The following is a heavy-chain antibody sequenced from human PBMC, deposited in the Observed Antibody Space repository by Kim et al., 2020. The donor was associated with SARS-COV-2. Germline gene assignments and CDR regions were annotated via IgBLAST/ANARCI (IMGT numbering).Heavy chain of an antibody. D-gene: IGHD4-17*01. CDR3: ARYRGYGDYRAYYYYYGMDV. J-gene: IGHJ6*02. Sequence: GGSLRLSCAASGFTFSSYAMHWVRQAPGKGPEWVAVISYDGSNKYYADSVKGRFTISRDNSKNTLYLQMNSLRAEDTAVYYCARYRGYGDYRAYYYYYGMDVWGQGTTVTVSS. V-gene: IGHV3-30*04. CDR2: ISYDGSNK. CDR1: GFTFSSYA.